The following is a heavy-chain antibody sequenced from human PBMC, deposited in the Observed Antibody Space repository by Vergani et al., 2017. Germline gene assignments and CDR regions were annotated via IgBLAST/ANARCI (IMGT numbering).Heavy chain of an antibody. CDR1: GGSFSGYY. CDR3: ARDRMVITY. J-gene: IGHJ4*02. Sequence: VQLQQWGAGLLKPSETLSLTCAVYGGSFSGYYWSWIRQAPGKGLEWVSAISDSGGKTYYADSVKGRFTISRDNSKNTLYLQMNSLRVEDTAIYYCARDRMVITYWGQGSLVTVSS. D-gene: IGHD3-22*01. CDR2: ISDSGGKT. V-gene: IGHV3-23*01.